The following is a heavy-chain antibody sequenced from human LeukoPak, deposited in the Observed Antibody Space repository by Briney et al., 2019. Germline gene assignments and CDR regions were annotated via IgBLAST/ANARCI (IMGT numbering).Heavy chain of an antibody. V-gene: IGHV3-23*01. CDR2: ISASGGST. D-gene: IGHD3-22*01. J-gene: IGHJ4*02. CDR1: GFTFSSSA. CDR3: AKFGGYYYDSSGYSDY. Sequence: PGGSLRLSCAASGFTFSSSAMSWVRQAPGKGLGWVSGISASGGSTSYADSVKGRFTISRDNSKNTLYLQMNSLRAEDTAVYYCAKFGGYYYDSSGYSDYWGQGTLVTVSS.